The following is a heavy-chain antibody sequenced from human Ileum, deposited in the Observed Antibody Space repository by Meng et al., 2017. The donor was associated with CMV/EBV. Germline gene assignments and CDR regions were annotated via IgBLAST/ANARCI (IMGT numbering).Heavy chain of an antibody. CDR2: IIPFLDIA. V-gene: IGHV1-69*02. D-gene: IGHD2-2*01. J-gene: IGHJ5*02. Sequence: FRSNTISWVRQAPGQGLEWMGRIIPFLDIANYAQNFQGRVTMTADKLTNTAYMELSSLTSEDTAVYYCARATVDCHDTSCSRRRWFDPWGQGTLVTVSS. CDR3: ARATVDCHDTSCSRRRWFDP. CDR1: FRSNT.